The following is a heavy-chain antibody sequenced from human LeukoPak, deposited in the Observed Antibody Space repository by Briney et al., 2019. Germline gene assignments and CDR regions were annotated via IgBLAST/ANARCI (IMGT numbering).Heavy chain of an antibody. CDR2: INGDGSHS. D-gene: IGHD6-13*01. Sequence: GGSLRLSCAASRFTFSSYWMSWVRQAPGKGLERVADINGDGSHSYCVDSVKGRFTLSRDNAKNSLFLQMNSLRAEDTAVYYCVKNSGWYCLDYWGQGTLVTVSS. V-gene: IGHV3-7*03. CDR3: VKNSGWYCLDY. CDR1: RFTFSSYW. J-gene: IGHJ4*02.